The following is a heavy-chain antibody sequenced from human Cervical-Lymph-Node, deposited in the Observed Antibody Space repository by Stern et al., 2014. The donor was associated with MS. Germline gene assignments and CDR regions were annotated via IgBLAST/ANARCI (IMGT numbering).Heavy chain of an antibody. D-gene: IGHD6-13*01. CDR1: GDTFSSDA. Sequence: QVQLVESGAEVKKPGSSVKVSCKSSGDTFSSDAISWVRQAPGQGLEWMGGIIPMTEIANYAQKFQGRVTITADESTRTAYMDLSRLRSDDTAVYYCARGGSSWNSDYWGQGTLVTVSS. CDR3: ARGGSSWNSDY. V-gene: IGHV1-69*01. CDR2: IIPMTEIA. J-gene: IGHJ4*02.